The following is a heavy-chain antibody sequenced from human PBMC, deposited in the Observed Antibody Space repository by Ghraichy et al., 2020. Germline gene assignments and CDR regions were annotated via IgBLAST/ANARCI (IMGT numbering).Heavy chain of an antibody. V-gene: IGHV3-73*01. D-gene: IGHD4-17*01. CDR3: TKYSDYGDTWFDP. CDR2: IRSKANTYAT. Sequence: LSLTCAASGFTFSGSALHWVRQTSGKGLEWLGRIRSKANTYATAYAASVKGRFTISRDDSKDMVYLHMNSLKTEDTALYYCTKYSDYGDTWFDPWGQGTLVTVSS. CDR1: GFTFSGSA. J-gene: IGHJ5*02.